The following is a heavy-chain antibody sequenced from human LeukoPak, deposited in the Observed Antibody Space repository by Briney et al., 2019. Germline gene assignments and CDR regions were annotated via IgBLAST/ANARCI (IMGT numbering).Heavy chain of an antibody. J-gene: IGHJ4*02. Sequence: ASVKVSCKASGYTFTGYGISWVRHAPGQGLEWMGWISAYNGNTNYAQKLQGRVTITTETSTSTAYMELRSLRSDDTAVYYCASISYGDYSFDYWGQGTLVTVSS. CDR3: ASISYGDYSFDY. V-gene: IGHV1-18*01. CDR2: ISAYNGNT. CDR1: GYTFTGYG. D-gene: IGHD4-17*01.